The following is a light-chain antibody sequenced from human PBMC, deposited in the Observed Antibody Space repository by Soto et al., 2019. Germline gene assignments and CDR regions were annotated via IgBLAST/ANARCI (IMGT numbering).Light chain of an antibody. J-gene: IGKJ1*01. CDR1: QRVSSN. CDR2: GAS. Sequence: IVMTQSPATLSVSPGERATLSCRASQRVSSNLAWYQQKPGQAPRLLIYGASTRATGIPARFSGSGSGTEFTLTISSLQPEDFAVYDCQQYKDWPPITFGQGTKVDIK. CDR3: QQYKDWPPIT. V-gene: IGKV3-15*01.